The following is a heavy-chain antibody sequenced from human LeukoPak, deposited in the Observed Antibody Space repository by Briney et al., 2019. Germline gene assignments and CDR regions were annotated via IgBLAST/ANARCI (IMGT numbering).Heavy chain of an antibody. D-gene: IGHD2-15*01. CDR2: IIPILGIA. Sequence: SVKVSCKASGYTFTSYGITWVRQAPGQGLEWMGRIIPILGIANYAQKFQGRVTITADKSTSTAYMELSSLRSEDTAVYYCARAYCSGGSCYSPFDYWGQGTLVTVSS. J-gene: IGHJ4*02. V-gene: IGHV1-69*04. CDR1: GYTFTSYG. CDR3: ARAYCSGGSCYSPFDY.